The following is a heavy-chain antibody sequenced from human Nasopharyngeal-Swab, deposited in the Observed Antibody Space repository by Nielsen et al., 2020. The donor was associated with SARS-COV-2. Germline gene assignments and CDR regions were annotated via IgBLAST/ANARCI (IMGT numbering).Heavy chain of an antibody. Sequence: GESLKISCAASGFTFSSYAMSWVRQPPGKGLEWVSAISGSGGSTYYADSVKGRFTISRDNSKNTLYLQMNSLRAEDTAVYYCAKEVQLERTTGYYYYYGMDVWGQGTTVTVSS. J-gene: IGHJ6*02. CDR2: ISGSGGST. CDR3: AKEVQLERTTGYYYYYGMDV. D-gene: IGHD1-1*01. V-gene: IGHV3-23*01. CDR1: GFTFSSYA.